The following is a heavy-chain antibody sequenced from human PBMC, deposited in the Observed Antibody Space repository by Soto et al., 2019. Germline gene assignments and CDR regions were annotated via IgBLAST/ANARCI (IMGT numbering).Heavy chain of an antibody. CDR3: ARGPRGIAAAGPEYYYGMDV. D-gene: IGHD6-13*01. J-gene: IGHJ6*02. V-gene: IGHV4-34*01. Sequence: QVQLQQWGAGLLKPSETLSLTCAVYGGSFSGYYWSWIRQPPGKGLEWFGEINHSGSTNYNPSLKRRVTISVDTAKNQFSLKLSSVTAADTAVYYCARGPRGIAAAGPEYYYGMDVWGQGTTVTVSS. CDR2: INHSGST. CDR1: GGSFSGYY.